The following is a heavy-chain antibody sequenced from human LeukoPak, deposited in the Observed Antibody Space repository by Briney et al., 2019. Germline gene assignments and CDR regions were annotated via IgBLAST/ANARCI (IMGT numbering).Heavy chain of an antibody. CDR3: ARDQYSSVYYYYYMDV. D-gene: IGHD5-18*01. J-gene: IGHJ6*03. CDR2: ISSSGTYI. CDR1: GFAFSSYS. Sequence: GGSLRLSCAASGFAFSSYSMNGVRQAPGKGLEWVSSISSSGTYIYYADSVKGRFTTSRDNAKNSLYLQMDSLGAEDTAVYYCARDQYSSVYYYYYMDVWGKGTTVTVSS. V-gene: IGHV3-21*01.